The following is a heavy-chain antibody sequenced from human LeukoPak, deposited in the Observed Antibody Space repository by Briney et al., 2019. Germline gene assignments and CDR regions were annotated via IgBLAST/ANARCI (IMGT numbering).Heavy chain of an antibody. D-gene: IGHD2-2*02. V-gene: IGHV3-23*01. CDR2: ISGTGSST. J-gene: IGHJ5*02. CDR3: AKASVAIPQYCNS. CDR1: GFTFGNYA. Sequence: GGSLRLSCEASGFTFGNYAMNWVRQAPGKGLEWVSTISGTGSSTYYADSAKGRFTISRVNSKDTLFLQLNSLTAADTAMYFCAKASVAIPQYCNSWCQGTLVTVSS.